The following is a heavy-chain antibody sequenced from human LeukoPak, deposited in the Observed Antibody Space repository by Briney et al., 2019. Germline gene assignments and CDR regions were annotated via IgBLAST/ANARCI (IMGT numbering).Heavy chain of an antibody. Sequence: SETLSLTCNVSGGSISDINYYWAWIRQPPGKGREWIASVYYSGSTHYNPSLKSRVTISGDTSKNQFSLKVTSVTVADTAVFYCARHQISSGWSLYFDSWGQGILVTVSS. J-gene: IGHJ4*02. CDR2: VYYSGST. CDR1: GGSISDINYY. V-gene: IGHV4-39*07. D-gene: IGHD6-19*01. CDR3: ARHQISSGWSLYFDS.